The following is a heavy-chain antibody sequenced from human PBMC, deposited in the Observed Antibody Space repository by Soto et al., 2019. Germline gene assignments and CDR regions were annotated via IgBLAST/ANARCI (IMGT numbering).Heavy chain of an antibody. V-gene: IGHV3-43*01. Sequence: GGSLRLSCAASGFTFDDYTMHWVRQAPGKGLEWVSLISWDGGSTYYADSVKGRFTISRDNSKNSLYLQMNSLRTEDTALYYCAKDKGGSAYYYYGMDVWGQGTKVTVSS. J-gene: IGHJ6*02. D-gene: IGHD3-16*01. CDR1: GFTFDDYT. CDR3: AKDKGGSAYYYYGMDV. CDR2: ISWDGGST.